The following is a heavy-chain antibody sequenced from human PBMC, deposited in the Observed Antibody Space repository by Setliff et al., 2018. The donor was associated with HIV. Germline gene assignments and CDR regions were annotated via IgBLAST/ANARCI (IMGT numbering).Heavy chain of an antibody. J-gene: IGHJ4*02. V-gene: IGHV1-2*02. CDR2: INPRSGVT. CDR3: ARDSGTNDHFLSPYYGALDF. CDR1: GYTFSDHY. D-gene: IGHD3-3*02. Sequence: ASVNVSCKSSGYTFSDHYIHWVRQAPGQGLQWMGWINPRSGVTKYAQKFQGRFIMTTDTTINTLYMELERLTSDDTALYYCARDSGTNDHFLSPYYGALDFWGLGTLVTVSS.